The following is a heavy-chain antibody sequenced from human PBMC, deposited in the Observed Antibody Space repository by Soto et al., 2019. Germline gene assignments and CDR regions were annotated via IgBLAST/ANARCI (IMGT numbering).Heavy chain of an antibody. D-gene: IGHD3-3*01. J-gene: IGHJ3*02. V-gene: IGHV1-3*01. CDR2: INAGNGNT. CDR3: ARQYYDFWSGYSTQAHDAFDI. Sequence: ASVKVSSKASGYTFTSYSMHWLRQAPGQTVEWMGWINAGNGNTKYSQKFQGRVTITRDTSASTAYMELSSLRSEDTAVYYCARQYYDFWSGYSTQAHDAFDIWGQGTMVTVSS. CDR1: GYTFTSYS.